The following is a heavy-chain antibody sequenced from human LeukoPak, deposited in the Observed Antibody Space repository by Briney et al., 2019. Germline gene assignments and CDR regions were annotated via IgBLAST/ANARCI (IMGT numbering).Heavy chain of an antibody. D-gene: IGHD6-6*01. J-gene: IGHJ4*02. Sequence: GGSLRLSCSASGFTFKSYAMRWVRQAPGKGLEYVSSINTNGANTHYADSVKGRFTISRDNSRNTVYVQMNSLTPEDTAVYYCVKGLDYSSSQMDSWGQGTLVTVSS. CDR3: VKGLDYSSSQMDS. CDR2: INTNGANT. CDR1: GFTFKSYA. V-gene: IGHV3-64*05.